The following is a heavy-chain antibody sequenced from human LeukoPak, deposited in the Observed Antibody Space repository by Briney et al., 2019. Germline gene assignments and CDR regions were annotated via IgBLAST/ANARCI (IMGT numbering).Heavy chain of an antibody. CDR2: IYYSGST. J-gene: IGHJ6*03. CDR1: GGSISSSSYY. CDR3: ARGRYGRIQLWFPYYYYYYMDV. V-gene: IGHV4-39*01. Sequence: SETLSLTCSVSGGSISSSSYYWAWIRQPPGKGLEWVGSIYYSGSTYYNPSLKSRVTISVDTSKNQFSLKLSSVTAADTAVYYCARGRYGRIQLWFPYYYYYYMDVWGKGTTVTVSS. D-gene: IGHD5-18*01.